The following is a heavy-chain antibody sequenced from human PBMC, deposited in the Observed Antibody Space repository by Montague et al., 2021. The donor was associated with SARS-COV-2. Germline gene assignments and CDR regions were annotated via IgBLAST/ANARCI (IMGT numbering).Heavy chain of an antibody. D-gene: IGHD3-10*01. Sequence: SETLSLTCSVSGGSITSSSYYWGWIRQSPDKGLEWIGNIYYSGSTYYNPSLKSRVTISVDTSKYQFSLKLSSVTAADTAVYYCVSLWKYGSGSHYAPWDYYNGGVDVWGQGTTVTVSS. CDR2: IYYSGST. CDR1: GGSITSSSYY. V-gene: IGHV4-39*01. CDR3: VSLWKYGSGSHYAPWDYYNGGVDV. J-gene: IGHJ6*02.